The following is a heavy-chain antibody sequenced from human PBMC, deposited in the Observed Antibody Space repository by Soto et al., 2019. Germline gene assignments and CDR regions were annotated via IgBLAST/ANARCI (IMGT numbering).Heavy chain of an antibody. Sequence: AASVKVSCKASGYTFTSYGISWVRQAPGQGLEWMGWISAYNGNTNYAQKLQGRVTMTTDTSTSTAYMELRSLRSDDTAVYYCARDRPITMIVVVTNYYYYGMDVWGQGTTVTVSS. CDR1: GYTFTSYG. D-gene: IGHD3-22*01. J-gene: IGHJ6*02. CDR2: ISAYNGNT. V-gene: IGHV1-18*01. CDR3: ARDRPITMIVVVTNYYYYGMDV.